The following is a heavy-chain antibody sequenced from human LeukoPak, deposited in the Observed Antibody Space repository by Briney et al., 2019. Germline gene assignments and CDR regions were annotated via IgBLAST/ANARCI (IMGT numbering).Heavy chain of an antibody. CDR3: AREKFADGYFQH. CDR2: INSNSNYI. J-gene: IGHJ1*01. D-gene: IGHD3-10*01. Sequence: GGSLRHSCAASGFTVSDSMNWVRQAPGKGLEWVSSINSNSNYIYYADSVKGRFTISRDNAKDSLYLQMNSLRAEDTAVYYCAREKFADGYFQHWGQGTLVTVSS. V-gene: IGHV3-21*01. CDR1: GFTVSDS.